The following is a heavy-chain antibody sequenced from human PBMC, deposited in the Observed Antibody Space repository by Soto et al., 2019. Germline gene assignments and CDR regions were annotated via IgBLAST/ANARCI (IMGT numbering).Heavy chain of an antibody. CDR3: AKSLTIFGVVTPFWFDP. CDR1: GFTFSSYA. V-gene: IGHV3-23*01. Sequence: PGGSLRLSXAASGFTFSSYAMGWVRQAPGKGLEWVSAISGSGGSTYYADSVKGRFTISRDNSKNTLYLQMNSLRAEDTAVYYCAKSLTIFGVVTPFWFDPWGQGTLVTVSS. CDR2: ISGSGGST. D-gene: IGHD3-3*01. J-gene: IGHJ5*02.